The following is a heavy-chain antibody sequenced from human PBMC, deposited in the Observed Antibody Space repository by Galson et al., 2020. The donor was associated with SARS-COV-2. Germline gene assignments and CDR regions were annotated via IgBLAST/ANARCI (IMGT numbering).Heavy chain of an antibody. D-gene: IGHD3-22*01. Sequence: TGGSLRLSCAASGFTFSRYWMSWVRQAPGKGLEWVANIKQDGSENFYVDSVKGRFSMSRDNAKNSLYLQMNSLRADDTAVYYCARGDYYDSSGSLTDALEVWGQGTMVIGSS. CDR3: ARGDYYDSSGSLTDALEV. V-gene: IGHV3-7*04. CDR2: IKQDGSEN. CDR1: GFTFSRYW. J-gene: IGHJ3*01.